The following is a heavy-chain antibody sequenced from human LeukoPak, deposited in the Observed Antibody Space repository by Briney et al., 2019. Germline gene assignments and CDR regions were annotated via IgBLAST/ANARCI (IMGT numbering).Heavy chain of an antibody. CDR2: MSWNSGSI. CDR3: AKAGHGDYIDY. J-gene: IGHJ4*02. D-gene: IGHD4-17*01. V-gene: IGHV3-9*03. CDR1: GFTREDYA. Sequence: GRSLRLSCASSGFTREDYAMHGGREAPEKGLESVSGMSWNSGSIGYADSVKGRFTISRDNAKNSLYLQMSSLRAEDMALYYCAKAGHGDYIDYWGQGTLVTVSS.